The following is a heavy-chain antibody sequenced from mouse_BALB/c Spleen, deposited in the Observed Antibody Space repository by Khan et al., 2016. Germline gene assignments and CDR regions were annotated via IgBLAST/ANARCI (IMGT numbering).Heavy chain of an antibody. CDR3: ASSYYGSSYYFDY. Sequence: VQLQQSGAELVKPGASVKLSCTASGFKIKDTYMHWVKQRPEQGLEWIGRIDPANGNTKYDPKFQGKATITADTSSNTAYLQLSSLTSEDTAVYYCASSYYGSSYYFDYWGQGTTLTVSS. V-gene: IGHV14-3*02. CDR1: GFKIKDTY. CDR2: IDPANGNT. J-gene: IGHJ2*01. D-gene: IGHD1-1*01.